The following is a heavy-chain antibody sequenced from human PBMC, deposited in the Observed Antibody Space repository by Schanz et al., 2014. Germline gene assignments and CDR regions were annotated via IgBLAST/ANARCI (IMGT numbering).Heavy chain of an antibody. CDR3: AKDFVPLVQQLIRSGGAHLDH. D-gene: IGHD6-13*01. CDR2: ISGSGGST. Sequence: EVQVLESGEGLVEAGGSLRLSCAASGFTVRTFAMDWVRQAPGQGLEWVSAISGSGGSTYYADSVKGRFTISRDTSKNTLYLLLNSLRAEDTAVYYCAKDFVPLVQQLIRSGGAHLDHWGPGTLVSVSS. V-gene: IGHV3-23*01. J-gene: IGHJ4*02. CDR1: GFTVRTFA.